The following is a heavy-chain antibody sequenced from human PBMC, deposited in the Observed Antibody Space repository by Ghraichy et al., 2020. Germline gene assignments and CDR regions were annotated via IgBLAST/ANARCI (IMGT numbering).Heavy chain of an antibody. CDR3: ARFWGDTVTTNWFDP. Sequence: SETLSLTCAVYGGSFSGYYWSWIRQPPGKGLEWIGEINHSGSTNYNPSLKSRVTISVDTSKNQFSLKLSSVTAADTAVYYCARFWGDTVTTNWFDPWGQGTLVTVSS. CDR2: INHSGST. J-gene: IGHJ5*02. CDR1: GGSFSGYY. D-gene: IGHD4-17*01. V-gene: IGHV4-34*01.